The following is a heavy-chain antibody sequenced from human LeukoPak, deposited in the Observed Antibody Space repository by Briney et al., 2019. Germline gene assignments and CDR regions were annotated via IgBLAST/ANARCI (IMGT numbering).Heavy chain of an antibody. D-gene: IGHD3-10*01. V-gene: IGHV3-74*01. CDR2: INSDGSST. Sequence: GGLRLSCAASGFTFSSYWMHWVRQAPGKGLVWVSRINSDGSSTSYADSVKGRFTISRDNAKNTLYLQMNGLRAEDTAVYYCARAAAYTRGNWFDPWGQGTLVTVSS. J-gene: IGHJ5*02. CDR1: GFTFSSYW. CDR3: ARAAAYTRGNWFDP.